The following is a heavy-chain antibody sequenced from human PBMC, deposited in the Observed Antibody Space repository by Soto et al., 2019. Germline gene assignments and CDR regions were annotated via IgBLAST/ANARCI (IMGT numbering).Heavy chain of an antibody. J-gene: IGHJ5*02. D-gene: IGHD2-2*01. CDR2: IIPTFGTT. CDR1: GGNFSSNG. V-gene: IGHV1-69*01. Sequence: QVQLVQSGAEVKKPGSSVKVSCKASGGNFSSNGIRWVRQAPGQRPEFMGGIIPTFGTTNYAHKFRGRVTITADESTATAYMELNSLRSEDTAVYYCAGVSDSTWYNWLDPWGQGTLVTVSS. CDR3: AGVSDSTWYNWLDP.